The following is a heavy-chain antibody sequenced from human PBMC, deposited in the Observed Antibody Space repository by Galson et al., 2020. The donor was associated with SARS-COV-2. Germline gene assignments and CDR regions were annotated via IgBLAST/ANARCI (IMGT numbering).Heavy chain of an antibody. Sequence: ASVKVSCKTSGYTFTAYYMHWVRQAPGQGIEWMGWITANSGGADYAQKFQGRVTMTWDTTISTAYVELRGLRSDDPAVVYCARLSPLYNGYAVDYWGQGTLVTVSS. J-gene: IGHJ4*02. CDR2: ITANSGGA. CDR1: GYTFTAYY. D-gene: IGHD5-12*01. V-gene: IGHV1-2*02. CDR3: ARLSPLYNGYAVDY.